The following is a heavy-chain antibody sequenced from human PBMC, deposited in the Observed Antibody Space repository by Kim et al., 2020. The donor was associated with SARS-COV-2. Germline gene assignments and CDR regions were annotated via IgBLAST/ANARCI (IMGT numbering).Heavy chain of an antibody. V-gene: IGHV1-69*01. J-gene: IGHJ5*02. D-gene: IGHD2-15*01. Sequence: QGRVTITADESTSTAYMELSSLRSEDTAVYYCARVGYCSGGSCYGNWFDPWGQGTLVTVSS. CDR3: ARVGYCSGGSCYGNWFDP.